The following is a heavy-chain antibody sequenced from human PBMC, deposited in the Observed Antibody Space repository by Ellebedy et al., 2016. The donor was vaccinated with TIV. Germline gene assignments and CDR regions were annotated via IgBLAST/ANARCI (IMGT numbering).Heavy chain of an antibody. J-gene: IGHJ3*02. CDR1: GGSVNTDNYY. CDR2: ISYSGST. V-gene: IGHV4-61*01. CDR3: ARVIGAVDI. Sequence: SETLSLTXTVSGGSVNTDNYYWSWIRQPPGKGLEWIGYISYSGSTNYNPSLKSRVTISGDTSKNQFSLKLSSVTAADTAVYYCARVIGAVDIWGQGTMVTVSS.